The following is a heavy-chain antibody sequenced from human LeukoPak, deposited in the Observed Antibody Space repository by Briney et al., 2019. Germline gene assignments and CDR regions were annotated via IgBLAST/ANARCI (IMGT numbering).Heavy chain of an antibody. CDR3: ARGLDGYYFDY. Sequence: ASVKVSCKASGYTFTSYGISWVRQAPGQGLEWMGWISAYNGNTNYAQKFQGRVTITADESTSTAYMELSSLRSEDTAVYYCARGLDGYYFDYWGQGTLVTVSS. CDR1: GYTFTSYG. J-gene: IGHJ4*02. V-gene: IGHV1-18*01. D-gene: IGHD5-24*01. CDR2: ISAYNGNT.